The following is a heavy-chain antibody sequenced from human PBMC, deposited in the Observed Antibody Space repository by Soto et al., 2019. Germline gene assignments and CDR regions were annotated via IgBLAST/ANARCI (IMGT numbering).Heavy chain of an antibody. CDR2: ISYDGSNK. CDR3: AKDSQLLWFGEPRPY. J-gene: IGHJ4*02. Sequence: PGGSLRLSCAASGFTFSSYGMHWVRQAPGKGLEWVAVISYDGSNKYYADSVKGRFTISRDNSKNTLYLQMNSLRAEDTAVYYCAKDSQLLWFGEPRPYWGQGTLVTVSS. CDR1: GFTFSSYG. V-gene: IGHV3-30*18. D-gene: IGHD3-10*01.